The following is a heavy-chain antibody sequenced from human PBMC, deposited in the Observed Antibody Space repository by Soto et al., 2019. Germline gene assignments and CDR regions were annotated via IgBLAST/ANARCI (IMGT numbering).Heavy chain of an antibody. Sequence: SVKVSCKASGGTFSSYAISWVRQAPGQGLEWMGGIIPIFGTANYAQKFQGRVTITADESTSTAYMELSSLRSEDTAVYYCARAGERYDSSGYYYGPWGQGTLVTVSS. CDR1: GGTFSSYA. CDR3: ARAGERYDSSGYYYGP. CDR2: IIPIFGTA. V-gene: IGHV1-69*13. D-gene: IGHD3-22*01. J-gene: IGHJ5*02.